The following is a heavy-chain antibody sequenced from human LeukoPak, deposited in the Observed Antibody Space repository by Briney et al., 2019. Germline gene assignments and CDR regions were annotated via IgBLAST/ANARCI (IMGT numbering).Heavy chain of an antibody. V-gene: IGHV1-24*01. CDR2: FDPEDGET. CDR3: ATLPPYYYDSSGRNSY. Sequence: GASVKVSCKVSGYTLTELSMHWVRQAPGKGLEWMGGFDPEDGETIYAQKFQGRVTMTEDTSTDTAYMGLSSLRSEDTAVYYCATLPPYYYDSSGRNSYWGQGTLVTVSS. CDR1: GYTLTELS. J-gene: IGHJ4*02. D-gene: IGHD3-22*01.